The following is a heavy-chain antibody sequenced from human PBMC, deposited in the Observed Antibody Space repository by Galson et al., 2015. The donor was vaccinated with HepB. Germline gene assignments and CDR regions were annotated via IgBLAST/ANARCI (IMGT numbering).Heavy chain of an antibody. Sequence: SVKVSCKASGYTFTSYGISWVRQAPGQGLEWMGWISAYNGNTNYAQKLQGRVTMTTDTSTSTAYMELRSLRSDDTAVYYCARDHNIVVVPAALRGLGYWGQGTLFTVSS. CDR1: GYTFTSYG. V-gene: IGHV1-18*01. J-gene: IGHJ4*02. CDR2: ISAYNGNT. D-gene: IGHD2-2*01. CDR3: ARDHNIVVVPAALRGLGY.